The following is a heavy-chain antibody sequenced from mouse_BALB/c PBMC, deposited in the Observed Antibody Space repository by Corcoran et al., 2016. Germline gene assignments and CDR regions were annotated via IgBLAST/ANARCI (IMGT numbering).Heavy chain of an antibody. CDR1: GLNIKDTY. CDR2: IDPANGNT. D-gene: IGHD2-1*01. J-gene: IGHJ2*01. Sequence: EVQLQQSGAELVKPGALVKLSCTASGLNIKDTYMHWVKQRPEQGLEWIGRIDPANGNTKYDPKFQGKATITADTSSNTAYLQLSSLTSEDTAVYYCARLWEGNYGDYWGQGTTLTVSS. V-gene: IGHV14-3*02. CDR3: ARLWEGNYGDY.